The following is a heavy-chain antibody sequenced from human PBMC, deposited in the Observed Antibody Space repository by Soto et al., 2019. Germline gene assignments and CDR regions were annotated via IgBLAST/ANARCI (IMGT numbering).Heavy chain of an antibody. CDR2: ISGSGGST. V-gene: IGHV3-23*01. D-gene: IGHD3-3*02. J-gene: IGHJ5*02. CDR1: GFTFSSYA. Sequence: EVQLLESGGGLVQPGGSLRLSCAASGFTFSSYAMSWVRQAPGKGLEWVSAISGSGGSTYYADSVKGRFTISRDNSKNRLYLQMNSLRAEDTAVDYGANSHCYAGARNISLCPLDPWGQGTLVTVSS. CDR3: ANSHCYAGARNISLCPLDP.